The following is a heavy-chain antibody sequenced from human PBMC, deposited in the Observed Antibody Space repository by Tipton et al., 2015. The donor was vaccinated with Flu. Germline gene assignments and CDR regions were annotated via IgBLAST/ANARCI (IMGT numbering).Heavy chain of an antibody. J-gene: IGHJ6*02. V-gene: IGHV1-69*01. CDR1: GGTFSSYA. CDR3: ARVPGEATPNYYYGMDV. Sequence: LVQSGAEVKKPGSSVKVSCKASGGTFSSYAISWVRQAPGQGLEWMGGIIPIFGTANYAQKFQGRVTITADESTSTAYMELSSLRSEDTAVYYCARVPGEATPNYYYGMDVWGQGTTVTVSS. CDR2: IIPIFGTA. D-gene: IGHD2-15*01.